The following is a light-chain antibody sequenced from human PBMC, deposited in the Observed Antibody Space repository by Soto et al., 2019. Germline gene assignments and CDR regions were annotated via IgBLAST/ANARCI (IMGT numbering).Light chain of an antibody. J-gene: IGLJ1*01. CDR2: EVS. Sequence: QSVLTQPASVSVRPGQPITISGTGTSSDIGGYNYVSWYQQHPGKVPKLMIFEVSNRPSGVSYRFSGSKSGNTASLTISGLQAEDEADYYCSSYTGSSTLYVFGTGTKVTVL. V-gene: IGLV2-14*01. CDR1: SSDIGGYNY. CDR3: SSYTGSSTLYV.